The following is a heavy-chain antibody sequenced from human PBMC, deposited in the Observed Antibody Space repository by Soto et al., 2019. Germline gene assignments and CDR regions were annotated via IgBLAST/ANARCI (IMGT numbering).Heavy chain of an antibody. D-gene: IGHD5-12*01. Sequence: ASVKVSCKASGYTFTSYAMHWVRQAPGQRLEWMGWINAGNGNTKYSQKFQGRVTITRDTSASTAYMELSSLRSEDTAVYYCAREDLWLAPSGVWGQGTSVTVSS. CDR1: GYTFTSYA. V-gene: IGHV1-3*01. CDR3: AREDLWLAPSGV. J-gene: IGHJ6*02. CDR2: INAGNGNT.